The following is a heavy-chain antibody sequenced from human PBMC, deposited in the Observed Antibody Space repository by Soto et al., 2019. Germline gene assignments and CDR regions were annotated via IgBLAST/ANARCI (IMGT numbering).Heavy chain of an antibody. J-gene: IGHJ5*02. V-gene: IGHV4-59*01. Sequence: SETLSLTCTVSGDSISSYYWSWIRQPPGNGLEWIGHIYYTGSTNYNPSLKSRLIISVHTSSNQISLDLNSVTAADTAVYYCTRVRGNLFDQWGQGTLVTVSS. CDR2: IYYTGST. CDR3: TRVRGNLFDQ. D-gene: IGHD2-15*01. CDR1: GDSISSYY.